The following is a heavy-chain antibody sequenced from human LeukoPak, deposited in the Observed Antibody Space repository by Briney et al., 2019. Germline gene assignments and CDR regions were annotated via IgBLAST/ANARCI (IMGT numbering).Heavy chain of an antibody. CDR1: GGSISSYY. D-gene: IGHD3-9*01. J-gene: IGHJ5*02. Sequence: SETLSLTCTVSGGSISSYYWSWIRQPPGKGLEWIGYIYYSGSTNYNPSLKSRVTISVDTSKNQFSLKLSSVTAADTAVYSCARGGDYDILTGYGWFDPWGQGTLVTVPS. V-gene: IGHV4-59*01. CDR3: ARGGDYDILTGYGWFDP. CDR2: IYYSGST.